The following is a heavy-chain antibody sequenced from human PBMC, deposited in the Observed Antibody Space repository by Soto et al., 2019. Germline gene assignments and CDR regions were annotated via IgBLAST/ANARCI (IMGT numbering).Heavy chain of an antibody. CDR2: IYYSGST. V-gene: IGHV4-31*03. J-gene: IGHJ5*02. Sequence: QVQLQESGPGLVKPSQTLSLTCTVSGGSISSGGYYWSWIRQHPGKGLEWIGYIYYSGSTYYNPSLKSRVTIAVDTSKNQFSLKLSCVTAADTAVYYCARDINFGIAARPGVGWFDPWGQGTLVTVSS. CDR3: ARDINFGIAARPGVGWFDP. D-gene: IGHD6-6*01. CDR1: GGSISSGGYY.